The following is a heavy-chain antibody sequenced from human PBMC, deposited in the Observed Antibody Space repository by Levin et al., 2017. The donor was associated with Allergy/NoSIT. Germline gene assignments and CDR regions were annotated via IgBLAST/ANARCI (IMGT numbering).Heavy chain of an antibody. J-gene: IGHJ6*02. D-gene: IGHD4-17*01. V-gene: IGHV3-23*01. CDR3: AAGTVTTDYYYYGMDV. CDR2: ISGSGGST. CDR1: GFTFSSYA. Sequence: GGSLRLSCAASGFTFSSYAMSWVRQAPGKGLEWVSAISGSGGSTYYADSVKGRFTISRDNSKNTLYLQMNSLRAEDTAVYYCAAGTVTTDYYYYGMDVWGQGTTVTVSS.